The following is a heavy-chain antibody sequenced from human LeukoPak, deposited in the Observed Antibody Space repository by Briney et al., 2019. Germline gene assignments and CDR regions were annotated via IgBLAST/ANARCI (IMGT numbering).Heavy chain of an antibody. D-gene: IGHD3-22*01. CDR3: ARDANYYDSSDLDY. CDR1: GFTFSIFA. Sequence: GGSLRLSCAASGFTFSIFAMSWVRQAPGKGLEWVSAIDSRSTTSYADSVKGRFTISRDESKNTQYLQMTSLRAEDTAVYYCARDANYYDSSDLDYWGQGTLVTVSS. CDR2: IDSRSTT. J-gene: IGHJ4*02. V-gene: IGHV3-23*05.